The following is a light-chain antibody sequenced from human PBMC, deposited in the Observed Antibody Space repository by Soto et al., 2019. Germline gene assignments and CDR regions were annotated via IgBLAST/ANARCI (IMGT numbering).Light chain of an antibody. Sequence: DVVMTQSPLSLPVTLGQPASISCRSSQSLVYSDGNTYLNWFQQRPGQSPRRLIYKVSNRDSGVPDRFSGSGSGTDFTLKISRVEAEDVGVFYCMQSLHLPVTFGQGTRLEIK. CDR1: QSLVYSDGNTY. J-gene: IGKJ5*01. CDR3: MQSLHLPVT. CDR2: KVS. V-gene: IGKV2-30*01.